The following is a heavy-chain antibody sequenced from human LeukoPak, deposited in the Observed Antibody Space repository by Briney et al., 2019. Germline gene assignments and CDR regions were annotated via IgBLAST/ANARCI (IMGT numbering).Heavy chain of an antibody. CDR1: GGSISSSSYY. Sequence: ETLSLTCAVSGGSISSSSYYWGWIRQPPGKGLEWVSVISGSGSSTYYADSVKGRFTISRDNSKNTLYLQMNSLRAEDTAVYYCATSFGPVIAAAGTGADWGQGTLVTVSS. CDR2: ISGSGSST. J-gene: IGHJ4*02. D-gene: IGHD6-13*01. V-gene: IGHV3-23*01. CDR3: ATSFGPVIAAAGTGAD.